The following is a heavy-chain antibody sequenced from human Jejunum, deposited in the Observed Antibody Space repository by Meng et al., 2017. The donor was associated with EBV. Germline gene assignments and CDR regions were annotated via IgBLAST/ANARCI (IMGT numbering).Heavy chain of an antibody. Sequence: VQLVWLGGALIHPGGSLSLSCAASGFIVSSNSMSWVRQAPGKGLEWVSVIYSGGSTYYADSVKGRFTISRDISKNTLYLQMNSLRAEDTAVYYCAGKYGGDSWGQGTLVTVSS. J-gene: IGHJ4*02. V-gene: IGHV3-53*01. CDR3: AGKYGGDS. CDR1: GFIVSSNS. D-gene: IGHD2-8*01. CDR2: IYSGGST.